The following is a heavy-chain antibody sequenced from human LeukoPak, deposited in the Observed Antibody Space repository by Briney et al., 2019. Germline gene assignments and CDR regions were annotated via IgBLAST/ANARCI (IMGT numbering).Heavy chain of an antibody. V-gene: IGHV1-69*06. D-gene: IGHD5-24*01. Sequence: GASVKVSCKASGGTFSSYAISWVRQAPGQGLEWMGGIIPIFGTANYAQKFQGRVTITADKSTSTAYMELSSLRSEDTAVYYCARDMGWQQFDQWGQGTLVTVSS. CDR3: ARDMGWQQFDQ. CDR1: GGTFSSYA. CDR2: IIPIFGTA. J-gene: IGHJ4*02.